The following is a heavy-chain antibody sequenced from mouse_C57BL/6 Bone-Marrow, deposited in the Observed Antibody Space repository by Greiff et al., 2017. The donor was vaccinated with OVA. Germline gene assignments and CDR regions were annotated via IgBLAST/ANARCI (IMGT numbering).Heavy chain of an antibody. V-gene: IGHV5-12*01. CDR2: ISNGGGST. J-gene: IGHJ3*01. CDR3: ARGAYYSNYGFAY. Sequence: EVMLVESGGGLVQPGGSLKLSCAASGFTFSDYYMYWVRQTPEKRLEWVAYISNGGGSTYYPDTVKGRFTISRDNAKNTLYLQMSRLKSEDTAMYYCARGAYYSNYGFAYWGQGTLVTVSA. CDR1: GFTFSDYY. D-gene: IGHD2-5*01.